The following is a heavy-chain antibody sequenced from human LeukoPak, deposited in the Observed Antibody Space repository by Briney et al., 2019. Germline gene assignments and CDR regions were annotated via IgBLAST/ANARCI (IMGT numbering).Heavy chain of an antibody. CDR1: GYTFTSFD. V-gene: IGHV1-8*01. CDR2: MKSNNGHT. CDR3: ARGPPNWGMVGY. J-gene: IGHJ4*02. D-gene: IGHD7-27*01. Sequence: ASVKVSCKASGYTFTSFDFNWVRQATGQGLEWMGWMKSNNGHTGYAQKFQGRVTMTRDTSISTAYMELSSLTFEDTAVYYCARGPPNWGMVGYWGQGTLITVSS.